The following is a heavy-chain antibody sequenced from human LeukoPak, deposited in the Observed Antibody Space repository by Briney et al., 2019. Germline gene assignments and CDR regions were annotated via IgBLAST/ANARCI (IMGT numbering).Heavy chain of an antibody. V-gene: IGHV3-53*01. CDR3: ARAGGHSGYDPLDY. D-gene: IGHD5-12*01. Sequence: PGGSLRLSCAASGFTVSNKYMTWVRQAPGKGLEWVSLIYSDGRTYYADSVKGRCTISRDNSKNTLYLQMNSLRVEDTAVYYCARAGGHSGYDPLDYWGQGTLVTVSS. CDR2: IYSDGRT. CDR1: GFTVSNKY. J-gene: IGHJ4*02.